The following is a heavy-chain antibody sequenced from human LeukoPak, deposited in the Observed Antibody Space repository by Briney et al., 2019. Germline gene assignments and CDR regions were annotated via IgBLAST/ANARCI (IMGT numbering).Heavy chain of an antibody. CDR1: GFTFSDYY. CDR3: ARAPDHGDYVKVMDV. Sequence: PGGSLRLSCAASGFTFSDYYMSWIRQAPGKGLGWVSYISSSGGSIYYADSVKGRFTISRDNAKNSLYLQMNSLRAEDTAVYYCARAPDHGDYVKVMDVWGQGTTVTVSS. J-gene: IGHJ6*02. D-gene: IGHD4-17*01. CDR2: ISSSGGSI. V-gene: IGHV3-11*01.